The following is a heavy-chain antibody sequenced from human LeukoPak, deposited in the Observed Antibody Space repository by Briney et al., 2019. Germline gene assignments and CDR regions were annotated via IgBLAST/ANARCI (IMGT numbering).Heavy chain of an antibody. CDR1: GFSFINYG. Sequence: GGSLRLSCAASGFSFINYGMHWVRQAPDRGLEWVAFIRHDGIQEYYADSVKGRFTISRDDSENTVYLQMHSLKPDDTAAYFCAKASGRSAYGLDYWGQGTLVTV. CDR3: AKASGRSAYGLDY. J-gene: IGHJ4*02. D-gene: IGHD3-16*01. V-gene: IGHV3-30*02. CDR2: IRHDGIQE.